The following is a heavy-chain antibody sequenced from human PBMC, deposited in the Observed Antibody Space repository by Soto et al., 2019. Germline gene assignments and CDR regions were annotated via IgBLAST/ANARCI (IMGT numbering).Heavy chain of an antibody. V-gene: IGHV1-69*06. D-gene: IGHD3-3*01. J-gene: IGHJ4*02. CDR3: SRRDTSGFLRYFDT. CDR2: IVPNVGTG. Sequence: QVQLVQSGPEVKKPGSSVKVSCKTSGGTLSSFITHPINWVPQAPGQGPEWMRGIVPNVGTGNYAQMFQGRVTITADKYTGTSYMELNTLRSEDTALYYLSRRDTSGFLRYFDTWGQGTLVTVS. CDR1: GGTLSSFITHP.